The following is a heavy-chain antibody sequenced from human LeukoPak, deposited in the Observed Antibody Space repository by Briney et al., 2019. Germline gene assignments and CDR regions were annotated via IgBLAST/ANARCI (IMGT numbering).Heavy chain of an antibody. CDR1: GFTFTSYA. Sequence: GGSLRLSCAASGFTFTSYAMSWVRQAPGKGLEWVSGISGSGDRTYYADSVKGRFTISRDNSKNTLYLQMNSLRAEDTAVYYCAKSGGYYYDSSGYSSYYYYGMDVWGQGTTVTVSS. CDR2: ISGSGDRT. J-gene: IGHJ6*02. CDR3: AKSGGYYYDSSGYSSYYYYGMDV. D-gene: IGHD3-22*01. V-gene: IGHV3-23*01.